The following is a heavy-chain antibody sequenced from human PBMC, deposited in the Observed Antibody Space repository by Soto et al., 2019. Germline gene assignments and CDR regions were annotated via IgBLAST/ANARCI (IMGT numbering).Heavy chain of an antibody. CDR3: VKDSESSGYLTHLDY. J-gene: IGHJ4*02. V-gene: IGHV3-9*01. D-gene: IGHD3-22*01. CDR1: GFTFDDYA. CDR2: LTWNSEVP. Sequence: EVQLAESGGALVQPGRSLRLSCVASGFTFDDYAIHWVRQTPGRGLEWVSGLTWNSEVPGYADSVKGRFTISRDNAKNSLYLEMNSLRPEDTALYYCVKDSESSGYLTHLDYWGQGTLVTVSS.